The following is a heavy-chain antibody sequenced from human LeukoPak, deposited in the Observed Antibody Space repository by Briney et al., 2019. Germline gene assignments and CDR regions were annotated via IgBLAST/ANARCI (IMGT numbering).Heavy chain of an antibody. D-gene: IGHD6-13*01. Sequence: PGGSLRLSCAASGFTFSNAWMSWVRQAPGKGLEWVGRIKSKTDGGTTDYAAPVKGRFTISRDDSKTTLYLQMNSLKTEDTAVYYCTTARLEAEQQPTYYYYYYYMDVWGKGTTVTVSS. V-gene: IGHV3-15*01. CDR1: GFTFSNAW. J-gene: IGHJ6*03. CDR3: TTARLEAEQQPTYYYYYYYMDV. CDR2: IKSKTDGGTT.